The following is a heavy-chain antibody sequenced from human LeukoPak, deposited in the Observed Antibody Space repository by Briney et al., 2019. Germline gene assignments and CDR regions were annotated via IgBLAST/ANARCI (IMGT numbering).Heavy chain of an antibody. Sequence: SETLSLTCSVSGGSISSYSWSWIRQPPGKGLEWIGYIYYSGSTNYNPSLKSRVTISVDTSKNQFSLKLSSVTAADTAVYYCARAKYGDYLDYWGQGTLVTVSS. CDR3: ARAKYGDYLDY. CDR2: IYYSGST. D-gene: IGHD4-17*01. V-gene: IGHV4-59*01. CDR1: GGSISSYS. J-gene: IGHJ4*02.